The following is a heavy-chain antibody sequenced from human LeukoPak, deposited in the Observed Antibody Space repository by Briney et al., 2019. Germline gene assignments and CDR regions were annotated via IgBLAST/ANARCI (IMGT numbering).Heavy chain of an antibody. V-gene: IGHV3-21*01. J-gene: IGHJ4*02. Sequence: GGSLRLSCAASGFTFSSYSMNWVRQAPGKGLEWVSSISSSSSYIYYAVSVKGRFTISRDNAKNSLYLQMNSLRAEDTAVYYCARESIAAADYWGQGTLVTVSS. D-gene: IGHD6-13*01. CDR3: ARESIAAADY. CDR2: ISSSSSYI. CDR1: GFTFSSYS.